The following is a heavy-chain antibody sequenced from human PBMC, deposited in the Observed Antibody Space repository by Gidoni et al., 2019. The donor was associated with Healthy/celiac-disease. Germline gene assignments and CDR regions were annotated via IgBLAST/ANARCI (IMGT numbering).Heavy chain of an antibody. D-gene: IGHD2-2*01. CDR2: ISGSGGST. V-gene: IGHV3-23*01. J-gene: IGHJ4*02. Sequence: EVQLLESGGGLVQPGGSLRLSCAASGFTFSSYAMGWVRQAPGKGLEWVSAISGSGGSTYYADSVKGRFTISRDNSKNTLYLQMNSLRAEDTAVYYCATVPAAGDPYDYWGQGTLVTVSS. CDR3: ATVPAAGDPYDY. CDR1: GFTFSSYA.